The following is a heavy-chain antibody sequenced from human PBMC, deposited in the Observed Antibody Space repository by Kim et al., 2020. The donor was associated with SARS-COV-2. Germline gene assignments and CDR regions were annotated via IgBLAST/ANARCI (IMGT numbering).Heavy chain of an antibody. V-gene: IGHV3-21*01. CDR3: ARDPGRDGYKDRLYYYYGMDV. CDR2: ISSSSSYI. D-gene: IGHD5-12*01. Sequence: GGSLRLSCAASGFTFSSYSMNWVRQAPGKGLEWVSSISSSSSYIYYADSVKGRFTISRDNAKNSLYLQMNSLRAEDTAVYYCARDPGRDGYKDRLYYYYGMDVWGQGTTVTVSS. J-gene: IGHJ6*02. CDR1: GFTFSSYS.